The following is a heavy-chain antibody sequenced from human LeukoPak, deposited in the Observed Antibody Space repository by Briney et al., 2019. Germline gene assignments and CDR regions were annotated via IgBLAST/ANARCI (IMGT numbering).Heavy chain of an antibody. J-gene: IGHJ4*02. CDR3: ARETEDGYNYVNY. CDR1: GFTFSSYA. Sequence: PGGSLRLSCAASGFTFSSYAMHWVRQAPGKGLEWVAVISYDGSNKYCADSVKGRFTISRDNSKNTLYLQMNSLRAEDTAVYYCARETEDGYNYVNYWGQGTLVTVSS. CDR2: ISYDGSNK. V-gene: IGHV3-30-3*01. D-gene: IGHD5-24*01.